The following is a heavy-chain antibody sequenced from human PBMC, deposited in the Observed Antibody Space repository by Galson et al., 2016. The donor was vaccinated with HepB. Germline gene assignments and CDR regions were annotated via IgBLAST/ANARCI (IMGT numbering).Heavy chain of an antibody. CDR2: IYPHDSDT. Sequence: QSGAEVKKPGDSLKISCKVSGYWFSNYWIGWVRQMPGKGLEWMGIIYPHDSDTRYSPSFQGQVTISADKSISTTYLQWRSLKASDTAIYYCARGRELHDYWGQGTLVTVSS. CDR1: GYWFSNYW. D-gene: IGHD1-7*01. V-gene: IGHV5-51*01. CDR3: ARGRELHDY. J-gene: IGHJ4*02.